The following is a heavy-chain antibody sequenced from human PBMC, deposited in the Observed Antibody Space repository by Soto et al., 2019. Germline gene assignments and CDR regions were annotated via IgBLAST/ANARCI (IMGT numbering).Heavy chain of an antibody. D-gene: IGHD3-22*01. Sequence: SETLSLTCAVYGGSFSGYYWSWIRQPPGKGLEWIGEINHSGSTNYNPSLKSRVTISVDTSKNQFSLKLSSVTAADTAVYYCARGRKNYYDSSGYYYWGQGTLVTVSS. CDR1: GGSFSGYY. V-gene: IGHV4-34*01. J-gene: IGHJ4*02. CDR2: INHSGST. CDR3: ARGRKNYYDSSGYYY.